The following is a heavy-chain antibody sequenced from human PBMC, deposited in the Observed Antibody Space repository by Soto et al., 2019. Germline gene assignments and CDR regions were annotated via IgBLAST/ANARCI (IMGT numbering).Heavy chain of an antibody. CDR2: INHSGST. Sequence: TLSLTCAVYGGSFSGYYWNWIRQPPGKGLEWIGEINHSGSTNYNPSLKSRVTISVDTSKNQFSLKLSSVTAADTAVYYCTREREANSYYYDSSGSWGQGTLVTVSS. CDR3: TREREANSYYYDSSGS. V-gene: IGHV4-34*01. CDR1: GGSFSGYY. D-gene: IGHD3-22*01. J-gene: IGHJ5*02.